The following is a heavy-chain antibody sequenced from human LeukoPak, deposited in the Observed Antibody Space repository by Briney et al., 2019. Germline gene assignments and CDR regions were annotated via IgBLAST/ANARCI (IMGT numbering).Heavy chain of an antibody. J-gene: IGHJ4*02. CDR2: ISSSSSYI. CDR3: ARDRLIVGASDG. Sequence: GGSLRLSCAASGFTFSSYSMNWVRQAPGKGLEWVSSISSSSSYIYYADSVKGRFTISRDNAKNSLYLQMNSLRAEDTAVYYCARDRLIVGASDGGGQGTLVTVSS. D-gene: IGHD1-26*01. V-gene: IGHV3-21*01. CDR1: GFTFSSYS.